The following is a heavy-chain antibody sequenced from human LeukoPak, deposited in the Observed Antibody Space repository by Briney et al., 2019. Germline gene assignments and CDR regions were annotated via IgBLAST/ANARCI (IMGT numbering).Heavy chain of an antibody. Sequence: PGRSLRLSCAAFGFTFSSYAMHWVRQAPGKGLEWVAVISYDGSNKYYADSVKGRFTISRDNSKNTLYLQMNSLRAEDTAVYYCARDLPPYYDFWSGRLDYWGQGTLVTVSS. D-gene: IGHD3-3*01. CDR3: ARDLPPYYDFWSGRLDY. V-gene: IGHV3-30*01. J-gene: IGHJ4*02. CDR1: GFTFSSYA. CDR2: ISYDGSNK.